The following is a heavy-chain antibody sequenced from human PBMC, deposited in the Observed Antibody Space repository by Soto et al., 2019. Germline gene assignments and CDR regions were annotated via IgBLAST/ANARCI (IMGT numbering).Heavy chain of an antibody. CDR3: ASYRYCSGGSCYRTFDY. J-gene: IGHJ4*02. CDR2: IYYSGNT. Sequence: QVQPQESGPGLVKPSQTLSLTCTVSGGSISSGDYYWSWLRQPPGKGLEWIGYIYYSGNTYYNPSLKSRSSISVDTSQNQFSLKLSSVTAADTAVYYCASYRYCSGGSCYRTFDYWGQGTLVTVSS. V-gene: IGHV4-30-4*01. CDR1: GGSISSGDYY. D-gene: IGHD2-15*01.